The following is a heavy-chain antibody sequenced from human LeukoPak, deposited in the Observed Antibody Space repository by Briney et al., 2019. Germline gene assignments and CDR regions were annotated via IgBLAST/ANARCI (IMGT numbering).Heavy chain of an antibody. CDR1: GYTFNSYG. D-gene: IGHD6-19*01. CDR2: ISTYNGYA. CDR3: ARNSSDWYGYMDV. J-gene: IGHJ6*04. V-gene: IGHV1-18*01. Sequence: ASVKVSCKASGYTFNSYGISWVRQAPGQGLGWMGWISTYNGYANYAQRLQGRVTMTTETSTSTAYMELRSLRSDDTAVYYCARNSSDWYGYMDVWGKGTTVTVSS.